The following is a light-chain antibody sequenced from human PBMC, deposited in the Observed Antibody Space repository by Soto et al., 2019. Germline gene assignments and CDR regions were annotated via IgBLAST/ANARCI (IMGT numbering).Light chain of an antibody. CDR2: KVS. J-gene: IGKJ4*01. V-gene: IGKV2-30*02. Sequence: DVLMTQTPLSLPVTLGESASISSRSNQSLVHSDGIAYFSWFQQRPGRSPRRLIYKVSNRDSGVPARFSGSGSGTDFALKISSVEAEDVAVYYCVQGTQWPGTFGGGTKVDI. CDR1: QSLVHSDGIAY. CDR3: VQGTQWPGT.